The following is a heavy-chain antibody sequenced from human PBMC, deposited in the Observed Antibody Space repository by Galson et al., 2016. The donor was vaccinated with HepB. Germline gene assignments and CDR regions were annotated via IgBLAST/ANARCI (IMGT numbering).Heavy chain of an antibody. CDR3: AKDPQRWRSGSVYFDY. CDR1: GFTFSSCA. Sequence: SLRLSCAASGFTFSSCAMSWVRQAPGKGLEWISTVGGAGTTYYADSVKGRVTISRDNSKNNLFLQMNSLRAEDTAVYYCAKDPQRWRSGSVYFDYWGQGTLVTVSS. CDR2: VGGAGTT. V-gene: IGHV3-23*01. D-gene: IGHD3-3*01. J-gene: IGHJ4*02.